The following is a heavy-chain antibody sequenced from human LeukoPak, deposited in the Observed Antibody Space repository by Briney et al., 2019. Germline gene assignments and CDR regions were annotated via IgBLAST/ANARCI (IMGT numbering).Heavy chain of an antibody. V-gene: IGHV4-4*02. Sequence: SGTLSLTCAVSGGSISSSNWWSWVRQPPGKGLEWIGSIYHSGSTYYNPSLKSRVTISVDTSKNQFSLKLSSVTAADTAVYYCARLWFGDRFDYWGQGTLVTVSS. CDR2: IYHSGST. D-gene: IGHD3-10*01. CDR1: GGSISSSNW. CDR3: ARLWFGDRFDY. J-gene: IGHJ4*02.